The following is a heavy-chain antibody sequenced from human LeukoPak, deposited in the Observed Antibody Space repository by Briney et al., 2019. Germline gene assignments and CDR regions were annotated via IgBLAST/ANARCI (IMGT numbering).Heavy chain of an antibody. CDR3: ARDRRPSSWLGVGP. CDR1: GFTFSDYY. V-gene: IGHV3-11*04. J-gene: IGHJ5*02. CDR2: ISNDGTTI. D-gene: IGHD6-13*01. Sequence: GGSLRLSCVASGFTFSDYYMSWIRQAPGKGLEWLSYISNDGTTIYYADSVKGRFTISRDNAKNSLHLQMNSLRAGDTAVYYCARDRRPSSWLGVGPWGQGTLVTVSS.